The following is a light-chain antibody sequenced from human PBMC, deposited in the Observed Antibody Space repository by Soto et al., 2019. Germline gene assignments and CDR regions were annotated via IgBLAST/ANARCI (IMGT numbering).Light chain of an antibody. V-gene: IGKV3-20*01. Sequence: EIVLTQSPGTLSLSPGESATLSCRASQSVSSSYLAWYQPKPGQAPRLLIYGASSRATGIPDRFSGSGSGTDFTLTISRLEPEDFAVYYCQQYGSSPYTFGQGTKLEI. CDR1: QSVSSSY. CDR2: GAS. CDR3: QQYGSSPYT. J-gene: IGKJ2*01.